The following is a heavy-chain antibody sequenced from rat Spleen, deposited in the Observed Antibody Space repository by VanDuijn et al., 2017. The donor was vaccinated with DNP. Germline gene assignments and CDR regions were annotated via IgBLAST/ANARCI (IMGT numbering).Heavy chain of an antibody. CDR2: ISTGGGTT. J-gene: IGHJ3*01. Sequence: EVQVVESGGGLVQPGRSMKLSCAASGFTFSNSDMAWVRQAPTKGLEWVASISTGGGTTYYRDSVKGRFTISRDNAKSTLDLQMDSLRSEDTATYYCATGEGLTGRSDWFAYWGQGTLVTVSS. V-gene: IGHV5-25*01. CDR1: GFTFSNSD. CDR3: ATGEGLTGRSDWFAY. D-gene: IGHD5-1*01.